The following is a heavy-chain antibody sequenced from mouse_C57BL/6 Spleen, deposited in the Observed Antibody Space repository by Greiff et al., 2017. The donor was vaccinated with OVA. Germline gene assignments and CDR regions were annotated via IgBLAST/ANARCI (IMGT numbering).Heavy chain of an antibody. D-gene: IGHD3-3*01. CDR2: IDPETGGT. V-gene: IGHV1-15*01. CDR1: GYTFTDYE. J-gene: IGHJ3*01. Sequence: QVQLQQSGAELVRPGASVTLSCKASGYTFTDYEMHWVKQTPVHGLEWIGAIDPETGGTAYNQKFKGKAILTADKSSSTSYMELRSLTSEDSAVYYCTREEGDGGFADWGQGTLVTVSA. CDR3: TREEGDGGFAD.